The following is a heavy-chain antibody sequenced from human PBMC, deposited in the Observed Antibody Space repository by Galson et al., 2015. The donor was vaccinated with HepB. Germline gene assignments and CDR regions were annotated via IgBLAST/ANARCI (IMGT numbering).Heavy chain of an antibody. V-gene: IGHV3-49*03. CDR3: TRDGPWEHVDY. J-gene: IGHJ4*01. D-gene: IGHD1-26*01. CDR2: IRSKAFGGTT. Sequence: SLRLSCAVSRFTFGDYGMSWFRQAPGKGLEWVGFIRSKAFGGTTEYAASVKGRFSISRDDSKSIAYLQMDSLKTEDTAVYYCTRDGPWEHVDYWGQGTLVTVSS. CDR1: RFTFGDYG.